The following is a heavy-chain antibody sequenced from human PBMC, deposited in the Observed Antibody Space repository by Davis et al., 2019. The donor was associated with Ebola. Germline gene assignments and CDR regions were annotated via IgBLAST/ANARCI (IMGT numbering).Heavy chain of an antibody. CDR1: GGSISSGGYS. V-gene: IGHV4-30-2*01. Sequence: MPSETLSLTCAVSGGSISSGGYSWTWIRQPPGRGLEWIGYIYGSGSPYYNPSLQGRVTISVDTSNNQFSLNLNSVTAADTAVYYCARDGDYIWGSWPHYFAYWGQGKVVTVSS. D-gene: IGHD3-16*01. CDR3: ARDGDYIWGSWPHYFAY. J-gene: IGHJ4*02. CDR2: IYGSGSP.